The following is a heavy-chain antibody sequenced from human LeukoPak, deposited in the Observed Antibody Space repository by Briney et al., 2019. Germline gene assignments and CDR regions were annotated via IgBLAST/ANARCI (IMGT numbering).Heavy chain of an antibody. CDR1: GFTFSSYA. J-gene: IGHJ4*02. D-gene: IGHD2-15*01. CDR2: ISGNGGYT. Sequence: PGGSLRLSCAASGFTFSSYAMSWVRQAPGKGLEWVSSISGNGGYTYHADSVKGRFTISRDNSKNTLYMQMNSLRAEDTAVYYCAKGNNGCYDSWGQGTVDTVSS. V-gene: IGHV3-23*01. CDR3: AKGNNGCYDS.